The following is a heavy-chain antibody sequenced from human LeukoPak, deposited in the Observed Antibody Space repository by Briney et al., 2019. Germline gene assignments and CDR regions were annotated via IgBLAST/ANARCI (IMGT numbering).Heavy chain of an antibody. J-gene: IGHJ5*02. CDR2: ISSSSSYI. D-gene: IGHD3-22*01. CDR3: ARDSVVVLEGQDRFDP. Sequence: GGSLRLSCAASGFTFSSYSMNWVRQAPGKGLEWVSSISSSSSYIYYADSVKGRFTISRDNAKNSLYLQMNSLRAEETAVYYCARDSVVVLEGQDRFDPWGQGTLVTVSS. V-gene: IGHV3-21*01. CDR1: GFTFSSYS.